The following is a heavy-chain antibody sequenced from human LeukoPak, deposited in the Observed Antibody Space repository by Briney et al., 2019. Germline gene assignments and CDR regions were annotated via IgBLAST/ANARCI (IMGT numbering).Heavy chain of an antibody. CDR3: ARTPDIPKHTWFDP. Sequence: SETLSLTCAVYGGSFSGYYWSWIRQPPGKGLEWIGEINHSGSTNYNPSLKSRVTISVDTSKNQFSLKLSSVTAADTAVYYCARTPDIPKHTWFDPWGQGTLVTVSS. V-gene: IGHV4-34*01. J-gene: IGHJ5*02. CDR2: INHSGST. CDR1: GGSFSGYY. D-gene: IGHD3-9*01.